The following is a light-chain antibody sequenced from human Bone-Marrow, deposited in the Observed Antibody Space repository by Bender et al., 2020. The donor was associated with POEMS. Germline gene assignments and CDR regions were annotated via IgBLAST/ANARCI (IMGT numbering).Light chain of an antibody. CDR1: SSDVGGYNY. Sequence: QSALTQPASVSGSPGQSITISCTGTSSDVGGYNYVSWYQQLPGKAPKLMIYDVSNRPSGVSYRFSGYGSGNTASLTISGLQAEDEADYYCSSYSSSSASVFGGGTKLTVL. CDR2: DVS. J-gene: IGLJ2*01. V-gene: IGLV2-14*03. CDR3: SSYSSSSASV.